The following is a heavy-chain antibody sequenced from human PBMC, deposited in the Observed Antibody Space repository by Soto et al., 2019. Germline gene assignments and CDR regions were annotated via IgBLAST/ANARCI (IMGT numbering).Heavy chain of an antibody. CDR1: GYTFTSYG. J-gene: IGHJ4*02. CDR2: ISAYNGNT. D-gene: IGHD4-17*01. Sequence: ASVKVSCKASGYTFTSYGISWVRQAPGQGLEWMGWISAYNGNTNYAQKLQGRVTMTTDTSTSTAYMELRSLRSDDTAVYYCARDLRGDYGGNSDWVFDYWGQGTLVTVSS. CDR3: ARDLRGDYGGNSDWVFDY. V-gene: IGHV1-18*01.